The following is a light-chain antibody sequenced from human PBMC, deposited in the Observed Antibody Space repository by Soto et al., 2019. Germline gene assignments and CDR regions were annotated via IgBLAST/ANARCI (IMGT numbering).Light chain of an antibody. V-gene: IGKV3-20*01. Sequence: EIVLTQSPGTLSLSPGERATLSCRASQSVTSSYLAWYQQKPGQAPRLLIYGASSRATGITDRFSGSGSGTDFSLTISSMEPHDFAVYYCQQYGSSSLDTFGQGTKLEIK. CDR1: QSVTSSY. J-gene: IGKJ2*01. CDR3: QQYGSSSLDT. CDR2: GAS.